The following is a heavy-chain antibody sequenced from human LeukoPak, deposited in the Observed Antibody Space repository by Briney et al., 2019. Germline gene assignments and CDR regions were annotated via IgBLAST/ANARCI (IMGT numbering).Heavy chain of an antibody. J-gene: IGHJ5*02. Sequence: GGSLRLSCAASGFTFSDHYMSWIRQAPGKGLECVSYISSGGSTTYYTDSVKGRFTISRDNGKNALYLQMNSLRAEDTAVYYCARESRWFDPWGQGTLVTVSS. CDR2: ISSGGSTT. CDR3: ARESRWFDP. V-gene: IGHV3-11*04. CDR1: GFTFSDHY.